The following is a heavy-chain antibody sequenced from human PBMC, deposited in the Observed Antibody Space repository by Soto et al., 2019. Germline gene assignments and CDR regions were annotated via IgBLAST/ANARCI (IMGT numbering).Heavy chain of an antibody. CDR3: ARGWGYFDSSGFPYLYAMDV. Sequence: PGGSLRLSCAASGFTFSTYWMSWVRQAPVKGLEWVANIKEDGSEKYYVDSVEGRFTISRDNAKNSLYLQMTSLRAEDTALYYCARGWGYFDSSGFPYLYAMDVWGQGTTVTVSS. V-gene: IGHV3-7*01. D-gene: IGHD3-22*01. CDR1: GFTFSTYW. J-gene: IGHJ6*02. CDR2: IKEDGSEK.